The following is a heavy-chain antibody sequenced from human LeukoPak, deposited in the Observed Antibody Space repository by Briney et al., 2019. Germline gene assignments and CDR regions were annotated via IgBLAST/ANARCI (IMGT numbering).Heavy chain of an antibody. V-gene: IGHV3-23*01. J-gene: IGHJ6*04. CDR1: GFSLNNDA. CDR3: VKGNGYS. D-gene: IGHD6-13*01. Sequence: GGSLRLSCVVSGFSLNNDAMSWVRQAPGKGLEWISGFSFTGHRTYYADSVKGRFTISREVSRDTLYLQMNSLRVDDTAVYYCVKGNGYSWGKGTTVSVSS. CDR2: FSFTGHRT.